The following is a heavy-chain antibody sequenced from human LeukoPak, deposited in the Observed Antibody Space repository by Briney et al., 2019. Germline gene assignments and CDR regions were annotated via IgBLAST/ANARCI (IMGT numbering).Heavy chain of an antibody. Sequence: HPGGSLRLSCAASGFTFSSYAMSWVRQAPGKGLEWIGHIRSKANSYVTIYGASVKGRFTISRDDSKNTAYLHMNSLKTEDTAVYYCVGDGHSNTGMNYWGQGTLVTVSS. J-gene: IGHJ4*02. D-gene: IGHD2/OR15-2a*01. CDR3: VGDGHSNTGMNY. CDR1: GFTFSSYA. CDR2: IRSKANSYVT. V-gene: IGHV3-73*01.